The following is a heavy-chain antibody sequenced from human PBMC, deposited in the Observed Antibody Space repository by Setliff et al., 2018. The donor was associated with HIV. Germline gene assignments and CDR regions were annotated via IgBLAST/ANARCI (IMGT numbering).Heavy chain of an antibody. V-gene: IGHV4-59*08. Sequence: PSETLSLTCTVSGVSIENNFWSWFRQPPGKGLEWMGYISYTGSSYYNPSLKSRITISLDTSKTQFSLKLSSVTAADTAVYYCARHRNLDRRGEAFGIWGQGTMVTVSS. J-gene: IGHJ3*02. CDR3: ARHRNLDRRGEAFGI. D-gene: IGHD3-10*01. CDR2: ISYTGSS. CDR1: GVSIENNF.